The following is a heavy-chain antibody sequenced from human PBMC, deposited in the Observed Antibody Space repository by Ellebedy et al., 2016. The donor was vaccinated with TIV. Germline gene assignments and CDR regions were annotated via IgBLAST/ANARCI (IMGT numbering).Heavy chain of an antibody. V-gene: IGHV4-34*01. CDR2: INHSGST. CDR1: GGSFSGYY. J-gene: IGHJ4*02. D-gene: IGHD2-2*01. Sequence: SETLSLXXAVYGGSFSGYYWSWIRQPPGKGLEWIGEINHSGSTNYNPSLKSRVTISVDTSKNQFSLNLSSVTAEDTAVYYCARVEPFYCSSTSCKNLGSDYWGQGTLVTVSS. CDR3: ARVEPFYCSSTSCKNLGSDY.